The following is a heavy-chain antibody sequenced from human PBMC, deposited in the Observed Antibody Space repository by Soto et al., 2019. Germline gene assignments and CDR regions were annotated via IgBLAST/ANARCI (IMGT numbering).Heavy chain of an antibody. D-gene: IGHD5-18*01. J-gene: IGHJ6*02. Sequence: PGVSLRLSCASAGFTFNNYWMHWVRQAPGRGLVWVSRINGDGSSTFYADSVKGRFTISRDNAKNTVYLQMNSLRVEDTAVYYCARGIQYRYGMDVWGQGTTVTVS. CDR2: INGDGSST. V-gene: IGHV3-74*01. CDR3: ARGIQYRYGMDV. CDR1: GFTFNNYW.